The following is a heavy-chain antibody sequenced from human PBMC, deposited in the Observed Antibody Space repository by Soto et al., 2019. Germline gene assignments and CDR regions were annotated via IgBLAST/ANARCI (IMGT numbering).Heavy chain of an antibody. V-gene: IGHV1-69*13. CDR3: AREMWTRSGPQNFFDY. CDR1: GGTFSSYA. CDR2: VIPIFGTA. J-gene: IGHJ4*02. D-gene: IGHD6-25*01. Sequence: GASVKVSCKASGGTFSSYAISWVRQAPGQGLEWMGGVIPIFGTANYAQKFQGRVTITADESTSTAYMELSSLRSEDTAVYYCAREMWTRSGPQNFFDYWGLGALVTVSS.